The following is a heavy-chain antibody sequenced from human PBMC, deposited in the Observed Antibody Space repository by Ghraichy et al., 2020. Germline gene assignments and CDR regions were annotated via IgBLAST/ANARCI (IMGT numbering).Heavy chain of an antibody. D-gene: IGHD1-14*01. V-gene: IGHV3-53*01. CDR3: VRVVYY. CDR1: NFTVSGNY. Sequence: SLRLSCAGSNFTVSGNYMSWVRQAPGKGLEWVSLIYGAGGTDYADSVKGRFTISRDDSKNTLYLQMNSLRVEDTAVYYCVRVVYYWGQGTLVTVSS. CDR2: IYGAGGT. J-gene: IGHJ4*02.